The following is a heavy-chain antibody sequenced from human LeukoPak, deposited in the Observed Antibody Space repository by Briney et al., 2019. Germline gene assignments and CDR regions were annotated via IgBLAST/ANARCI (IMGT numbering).Heavy chain of an antibody. CDR2: AHSSGSR. Sequence: SETLSLTCTVSGAPIGSFYWSWIRQPARKGLEWIGRAHSSGSRNYIPSIKSRVTMSVDTSKNQLSLKLNTVTAADTAMYYCAREAVDYGSGSLDYWGQGILVTVSS. CDR1: GAPIGSFY. V-gene: IGHV4-4*07. D-gene: IGHD3-10*01. J-gene: IGHJ4*02. CDR3: AREAVDYGSGSLDY.